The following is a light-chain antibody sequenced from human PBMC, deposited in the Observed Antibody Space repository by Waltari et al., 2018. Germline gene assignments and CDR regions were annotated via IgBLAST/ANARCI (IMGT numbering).Light chain of an antibody. CDR3: QVWDDTNNSGV. Sequence: YVVTQPPSVSVAPGKTARLTCEGENIDTTSVNWYQQKAGQAPLLVMFYDSDRPSGIPERFSGSNSGSTATLTINWVEPGDEADYHCQVWDDTNNSGVFGGGTKLTVL. V-gene: IGLV3-21*04. CDR1: NIDTTS. CDR2: YDS. J-gene: IGLJ3*02.